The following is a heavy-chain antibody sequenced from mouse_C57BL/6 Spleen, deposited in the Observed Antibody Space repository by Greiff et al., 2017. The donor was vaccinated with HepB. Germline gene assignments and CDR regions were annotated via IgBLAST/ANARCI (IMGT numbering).Heavy chain of an antibody. D-gene: IGHD1-1*01. Sequence: EVKLQESGPELVKPGASVKISCKASGYSFTDYNMNWVKQSNGKSLEWIGVINPNYGTTSYNQKFKGKATLTVDQSSSTAYMQLNSLTSEDSAVYYCARKGYYGSSYGYFDVWGTGTTVTVSS. J-gene: IGHJ1*03. CDR3: ARKGYYGSSYGYFDV. V-gene: IGHV1-39*01. CDR2: INPNYGTT. CDR1: GYSFTDYN.